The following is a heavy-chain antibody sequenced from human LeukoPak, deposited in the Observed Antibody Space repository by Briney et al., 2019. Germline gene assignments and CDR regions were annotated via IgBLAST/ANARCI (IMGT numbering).Heavy chain of an antibody. Sequence: KPSETLSLTCAVYGGSFSDYYWTWIRQSPGKGLEWIGEINHSGATDYKPSLKSRVTISVDTSKNQFSLKVRSVTAADTAVYYCARRVRGVIISFYYYNGMDVWGQGTTVTVSS. D-gene: IGHD3-10*01. CDR3: ARRVRGVIISFYYYNGMDV. CDR2: INHSGAT. V-gene: IGHV4-34*01. CDR1: GGSFSDYY. J-gene: IGHJ6*02.